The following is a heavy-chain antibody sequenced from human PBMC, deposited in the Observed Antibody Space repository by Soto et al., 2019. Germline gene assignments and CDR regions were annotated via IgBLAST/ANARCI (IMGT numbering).Heavy chain of an antibody. J-gene: IGHJ4*02. Sequence: QVHLVQSGAEVKKPGASVTVSCKASGYTFTSYGITWVRQAPGQGLEWMGWISAHNGNTDYAQKLQGRDIVTRDTSSSTAYMELRSLISDDTAVYYCARGRYGDYWGQGALVTVSS. V-gene: IGHV1-18*01. CDR3: ARGRYGDY. D-gene: IGHD1-1*01. CDR1: GYTFTSYG. CDR2: ISAHNGNT.